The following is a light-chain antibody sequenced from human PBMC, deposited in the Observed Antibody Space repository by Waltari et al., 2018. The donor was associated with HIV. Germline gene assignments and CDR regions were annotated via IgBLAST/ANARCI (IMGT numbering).Light chain of an antibody. CDR1: SSDSCGFKS. CDR2: DVS. V-gene: IGLV2-14*03. Sequence: QSALTQPASVSRSPGQSIPISCTGTSSDSCGFKSAAWYQQSPGKAPKLIIYDVSYRPSGVSNRFSGSKSGNTASLTISGLQAEDEADYYCGSSMTNVNMDVFGGGTKLTVL. CDR3: GSSMTNVNMDV. J-gene: IGLJ2*01.